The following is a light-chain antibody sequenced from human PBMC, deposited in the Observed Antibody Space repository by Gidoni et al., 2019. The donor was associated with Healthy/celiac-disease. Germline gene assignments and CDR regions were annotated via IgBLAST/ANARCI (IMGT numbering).Light chain of an antibody. Sequence: DIQLTQSPSFLSASVGDRVTITCRASQGISSYLAWYQQKPGKAPKLLIYAASTLQSGVPSRFSGSGSGTEFTLTISSLQPEDFATYYCQQLNSYHSLXVXGGTKVEIK. CDR2: AAS. J-gene: IGKJ4*01. CDR3: QQLNSYHSLX. V-gene: IGKV1-9*01. CDR1: QGISSY.